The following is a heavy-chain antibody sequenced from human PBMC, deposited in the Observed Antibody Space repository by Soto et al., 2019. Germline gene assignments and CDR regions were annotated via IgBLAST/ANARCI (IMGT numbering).Heavy chain of an antibody. CDR1: GGALSRSSDY. CDR2: LYYSGTT. D-gene: IGHD3-10*02. CDR3: ARHMSMSNWFDP. J-gene: IGHJ5*01. V-gene: IGHV4-39*01. Sequence: SETLSLTCTVSGGALSRSSDYWCWIRQPPGKGLEWIGSLYYSGTTYYNPSLRGRLTISVDTSKNYFSLKLTSVTAADTAVYYCARHMSMSNWFDPWGQGTLVTVSS.